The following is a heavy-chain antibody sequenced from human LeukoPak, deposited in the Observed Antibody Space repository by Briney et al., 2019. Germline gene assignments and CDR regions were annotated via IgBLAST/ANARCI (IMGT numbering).Heavy chain of an antibody. CDR3: ERVGSDGDPIRS. D-gene: IGHD4-17*01. CDR1: GGSIRSGSYF. J-gene: IGHJ4*02. Sequence: SETLSLPCTVSGGSIRSGSYFWRWIRQPAGKGLEWIGRIYTSGSTNYNPSLKNRLTISIHTFKNQFSLKLSSVTAADTGVYYCERVGSDGDPIRSWGQGTLDTVFS. V-gene: IGHV4-61*02. CDR2: IYTSGST.